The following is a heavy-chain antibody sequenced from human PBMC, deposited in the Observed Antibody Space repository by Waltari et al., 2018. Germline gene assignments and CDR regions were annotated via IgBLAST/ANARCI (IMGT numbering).Heavy chain of an antibody. J-gene: IGHJ3*02. Sequence: QVQLVQSGAEVKKPGSSVRVSCRASGGNFGRYAITWVRQAPGQGLEWMGGTIPIFGSPMYAPKFQGRVSITADELTYTVYMELNSLRSDDTAIYYCARRKLGEAFDIWSQGTMVIVSS. D-gene: IGHD3-16*01. CDR3: ARRKLGEAFDI. CDR1: GGNFGRYA. CDR2: TIPIFGSP. V-gene: IGHV1-69*12.